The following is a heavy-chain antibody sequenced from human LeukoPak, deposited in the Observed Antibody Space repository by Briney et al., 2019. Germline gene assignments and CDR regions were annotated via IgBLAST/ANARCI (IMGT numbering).Heavy chain of an antibody. V-gene: IGHV4-4*07. J-gene: IGHJ6*03. Sequence: SETLSLTCTVSGGSIGSYYWSWIRQPAGKGLEWIGRIYTSGSTNYNPSLKSRVTMSVDTSKNQFSLKLSSVTAADTAVYYCARGAKYSYYYYMDVWGKGTTVTVSS. CDR3: ARGAKYSYYYYMDV. CDR1: GGSIGSYY. D-gene: IGHD5-18*01. CDR2: IYTSGST.